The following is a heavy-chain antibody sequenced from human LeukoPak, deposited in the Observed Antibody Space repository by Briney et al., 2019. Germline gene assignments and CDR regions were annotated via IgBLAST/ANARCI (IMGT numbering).Heavy chain of an antibody. CDR1: GCTFTNYG. J-gene: IGHJ6*02. D-gene: IGHD3-10*01. V-gene: IGHV1-18*04. Sequence: RASVKVSCKASGCTFTNYGISWVRQAPGQGLEWMMWVNVYNGKREYAQKFQGRVTLTTDTSTTTAYMELRSLRFDDTAVYYCARTGPDYYGSGSYPLHYYGMDFWGQGTTVTVAS. CDR3: ARTGPDYYGSGSYPLHYYGMDF. CDR2: VNVYNGKR.